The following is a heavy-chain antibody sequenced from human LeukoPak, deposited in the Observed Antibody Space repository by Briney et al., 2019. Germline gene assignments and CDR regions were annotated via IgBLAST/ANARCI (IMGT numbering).Heavy chain of an antibody. Sequence: GGSLRLSCAASGFTFSSYWMHWVRQGPEKGLVWVARISTDGSFTSYAGSVKGRFTISRDNAKDTLYLQMNSLRDEDTAVYYCARGYGTVWGQGTLVAVSS. CDR1: GFTFSSYW. D-gene: IGHD5-18*01. CDR3: ARGYGTV. J-gene: IGHJ4*02. V-gene: IGHV3-74*01. CDR2: ISTDGSFT.